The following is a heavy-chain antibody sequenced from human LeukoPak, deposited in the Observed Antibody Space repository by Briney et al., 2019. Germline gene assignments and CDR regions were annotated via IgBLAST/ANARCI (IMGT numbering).Heavy chain of an antibody. V-gene: IGHV1-69*13. Sequence: SVNVSCKASGGTFSSYAIGWVRQAPGQGLEWMGGIIPIFGTANYAQKFQGRVTITADESTSTAYMELSSLRSEDTAVYYCARSEVAPFDIWGQGTMVTVSS. CDR2: IIPIFGTA. D-gene: IGHD2-15*01. CDR1: GGTFSSYA. J-gene: IGHJ3*02. CDR3: ARSEVAPFDI.